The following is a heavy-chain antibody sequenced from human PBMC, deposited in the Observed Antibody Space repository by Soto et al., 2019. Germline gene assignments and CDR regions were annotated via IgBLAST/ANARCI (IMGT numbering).Heavy chain of an antibody. CDR3: AREPGIAVAGIYYYYGMDV. Sequence: SETLSLTCTVSGGSISSYYWSWIRQPAGKGLEWIGRIYTSGSTNYNPPLKSRVTMSVDTSKNQFSLKLSSVTAADTAVYYCAREPGIAVAGIYYYYGMDVWGQGTTVTVSS. V-gene: IGHV4-4*07. D-gene: IGHD6-19*01. CDR2: IYTSGST. J-gene: IGHJ6*02. CDR1: GGSISSYY.